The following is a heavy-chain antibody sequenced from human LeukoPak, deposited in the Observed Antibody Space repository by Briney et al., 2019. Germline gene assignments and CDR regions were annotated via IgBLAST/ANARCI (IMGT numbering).Heavy chain of an antibody. CDR1: GFTFSSYG. J-gene: IGHJ5*02. D-gene: IGHD3-9*01. CDR2: ISYDGSNK. Sequence: PGRSLRLSCAASGFTFSSYGMHWVRQAPGKGPEWVAVISYDGSNKYYADSVKGRFTISRDNSKNTLYLQMNSLRAEDTTVYYCAKAPYDILTGYSPSWGQGTLVTVSS. V-gene: IGHV3-30*18. CDR3: AKAPYDILTGYSPS.